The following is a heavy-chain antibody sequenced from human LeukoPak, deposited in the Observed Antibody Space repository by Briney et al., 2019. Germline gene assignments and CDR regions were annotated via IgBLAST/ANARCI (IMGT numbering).Heavy chain of an antibody. Sequence: SETLSLTCAVYGGSFSGYYGSWIRQPPGKGLEWIGEINHSGSTNYNPSLKSRVTISVDTSKNQFSLKLSSVTAADTAVYYCARGDRIIPSGYSNWFDPWGQGTLVTVSS. CDR1: GGSFSGYY. J-gene: IGHJ5*02. CDR2: INHSGST. CDR3: ARGDRIIPSGYSNWFDP. V-gene: IGHV4-34*01. D-gene: IGHD3-22*01.